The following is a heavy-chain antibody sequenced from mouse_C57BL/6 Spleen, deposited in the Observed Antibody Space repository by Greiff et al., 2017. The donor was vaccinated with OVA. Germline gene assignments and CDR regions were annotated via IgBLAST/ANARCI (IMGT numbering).Heavy chain of an antibody. V-gene: IGHV14-2*01. Sequence: VQLQQSGAELVKPGASVKLSCTASGFNIKDYYMHWVKQRTEQGLEWIGRIDPEDGDTKYAQKFQGKATITAETSSNTASLQLSSLTSEDTAVYYCAGGLLLEGAMDYWGQGTSVTVSS. CDR3: AGGLLLEGAMDY. D-gene: IGHD1-1*01. J-gene: IGHJ4*01. CDR1: GFNIKDYY. CDR2: IDPEDGDT.